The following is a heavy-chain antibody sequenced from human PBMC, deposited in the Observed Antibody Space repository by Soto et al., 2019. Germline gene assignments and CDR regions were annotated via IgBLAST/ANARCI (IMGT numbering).Heavy chain of an antibody. J-gene: IGHJ4*02. Sequence: QITLNESGPTVVKPAETLTLTCTFSGFSLTTSGVGVGWIRQSPGKAPEWLALIYWDDDKRYSASLKSRLTITMYTSKNQVVLTMASVDQADTGTYYCWHRILRTVFGFVTTTAIYFDVWGQGTPVVVSA. CDR1: GFSLTTSGVG. CDR3: WHRILRTVFGFVTTTAIYFDV. CDR2: IYWDDDK. D-gene: IGHD3-3*01. V-gene: IGHV2-5*02.